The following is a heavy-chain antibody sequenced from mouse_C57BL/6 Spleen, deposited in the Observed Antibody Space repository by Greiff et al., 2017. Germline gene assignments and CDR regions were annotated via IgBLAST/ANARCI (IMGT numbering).Heavy chain of an antibody. CDR3: AREGYDNYLYYFDY. J-gene: IGHJ2*01. CDR1: GYTFTSYW. V-gene: IGHV1-53*01. CDR2: INPSNGGT. Sequence: LVESGTELVKPGASVKLSCKASGYTFTSYWMHWVKQRPGQGLEWIGNINPSNGGTNYNEKFKSKATLTVDKSSSTAYMQLSSLTSEDSAVYYCAREGYDNYLYYFDYWGQGTTLTVSS. D-gene: IGHD2-1*01.